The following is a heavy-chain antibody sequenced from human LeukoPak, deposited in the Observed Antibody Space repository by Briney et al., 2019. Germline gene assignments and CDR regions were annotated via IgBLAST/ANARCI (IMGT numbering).Heavy chain of an antibody. CDR1: GFTFSSQL. D-gene: IGHD6-19*01. Sequence: GGSLRLSCAASGFTFSSQLMSWVRQAPGKGLEWVSVISGSGGGTFYADSVKGRFTISRDNSKNTLYLQMNSLRAEDTAVYYCAKDQGAVAGMFDYWGQGTLVTVSS. V-gene: IGHV3-23*01. J-gene: IGHJ4*02. CDR3: AKDQGAVAGMFDY. CDR2: ISGSGGGT.